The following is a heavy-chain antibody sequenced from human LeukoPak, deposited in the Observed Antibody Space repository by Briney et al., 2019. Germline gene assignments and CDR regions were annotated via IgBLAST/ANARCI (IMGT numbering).Heavy chain of an antibody. CDR3: ARGFWELRAFDI. Sequence: PGGSLRLSCAASGFTFSSYEMNWVRQAPGKGLEWVSYISSSGSTIYYADSVKGRFTISRDNAKNSLYLQMNSLRAEDTAIYYCARGFWELRAFDIWGQGTMVTVSS. CDR1: GFTFSSYE. J-gene: IGHJ3*02. CDR2: ISSSGSTI. V-gene: IGHV3-48*03. D-gene: IGHD1-26*01.